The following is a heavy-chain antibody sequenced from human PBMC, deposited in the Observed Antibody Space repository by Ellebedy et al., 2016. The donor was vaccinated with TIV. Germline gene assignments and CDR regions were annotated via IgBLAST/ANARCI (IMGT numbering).Heavy chain of an antibody. Sequence: GESLKISCAASGFTFASYAMTWVRQAPGKGLEWVSSMGGTSGNTYYADSVKGRFTISRDTSKNTLYLQMNSLRAEDTALYYCVKGAGGNYAYWGQGTLVTVSS. CDR2: MGGTSGNT. V-gene: IGHV3-23*01. D-gene: IGHD1-26*01. J-gene: IGHJ4*02. CDR1: GFTFASYA. CDR3: VKGAGGNYAY.